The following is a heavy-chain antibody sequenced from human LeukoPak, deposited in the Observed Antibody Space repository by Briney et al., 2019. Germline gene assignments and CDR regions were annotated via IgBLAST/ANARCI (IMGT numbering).Heavy chain of an antibody. D-gene: IGHD5-12*01. CDR2: ISDGSRDK. CDR3: TTRLRNHFDY. CDR1: GFTFSSFT. Sequence: GGSLRLSCATSGFTFSSFTMNWVRQAPGKGLEWVSTISDGSRDKHYAGSVKGRFTISRDDSQNIVYLQMDSLTAEGTALYYCTTRLRNHFDYWGQGTQVTVSS. V-gene: IGHV3-23*01. J-gene: IGHJ4*02.